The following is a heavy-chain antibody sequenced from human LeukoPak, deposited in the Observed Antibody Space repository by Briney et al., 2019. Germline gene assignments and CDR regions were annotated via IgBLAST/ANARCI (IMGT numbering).Heavy chain of an antibody. J-gene: IGHJ4*02. CDR2: ISDSGGSA. Sequence: GSLRLSCAASGFTFNTYAMSWVRQAPGKGLEWVSAISDSGGSAYYADSVKGRFTISRDNSKNTLYLQMNSLRAEDTAVFYCARDHYFDSGAYYANWGQGILVTVSS. CDR3: ARDHYFDSGAYYAN. CDR1: GFTFNTYA. V-gene: IGHV3-23*01. D-gene: IGHD3-22*01.